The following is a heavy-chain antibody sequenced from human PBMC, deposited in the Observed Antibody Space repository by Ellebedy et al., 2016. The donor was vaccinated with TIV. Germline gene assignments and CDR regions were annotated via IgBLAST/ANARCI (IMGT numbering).Heavy chain of an antibody. J-gene: IGHJ4*02. CDR1: GFTFSNYG. D-gene: IGHD2-15*01. CDR2: ISYDGSNK. CDR3: ARDPRPTFVEATWALAN. V-gene: IGHV3-30*03. Sequence: PGGSLRLSCAASGFTFSNYGMHWVRQAPGKGLEWVSVISYDGSNKYYADSVKGRFTISRDNSKNTLYVQMNSLRAEDTAIYYCARDPRPTFVEATWALANWGPGTLVTVSS.